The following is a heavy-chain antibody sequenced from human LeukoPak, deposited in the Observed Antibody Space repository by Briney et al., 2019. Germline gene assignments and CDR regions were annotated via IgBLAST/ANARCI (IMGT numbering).Heavy chain of an antibody. J-gene: IGHJ4*02. CDR3: ARREYDFWSGYSARGGFDY. V-gene: IGHV3-7*01. Sequence: GGSLRLSCAASGFTFSSYWMSWVRQAPGKGLEWVANIKQDGSEKYYVDSVKGRFTISRDNAKNSLYLQMNGLRAEDTAVYYCARREYDFWSGYSARGGFDYWGQGTLVTVSS. CDR1: GFTFSSYW. D-gene: IGHD3-3*01. CDR2: IKQDGSEK.